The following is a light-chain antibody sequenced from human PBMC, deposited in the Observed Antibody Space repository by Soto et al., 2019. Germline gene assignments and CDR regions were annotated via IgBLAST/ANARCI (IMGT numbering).Light chain of an antibody. CDR1: QGISNY. Sequence: DIQMPPSPSSLSASVVYIFPITFLASQGISNYLAWYQQKPGKVPKSMIYAASNLQSGVQSRFSGSGSGTEFTLTIRSMQPEDFATYFCLKHNNYHPTFGKGNKGDIK. CDR2: AAS. V-gene: IGKV1-17*01. CDR3: LKHNNYHPT. J-gene: IGKJ1*01.